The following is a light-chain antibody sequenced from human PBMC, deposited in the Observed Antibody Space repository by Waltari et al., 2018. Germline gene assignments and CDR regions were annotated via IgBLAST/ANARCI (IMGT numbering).Light chain of an antibody. CDR2: DET. J-gene: IGLJ1*01. CDR1: SIAGTS. Sequence: VLTQSPSVSVAPGQTARITCRGDSIAGTSKHWYQKKPGQAPVLVVYDETDRPSGIPARFSGSSSGKTATLTITSIEAGDEADYYCLVWNSNIDPVFGPGTEVTV. V-gene: IGLV3-21*02. CDR3: LVWNSNIDPV.